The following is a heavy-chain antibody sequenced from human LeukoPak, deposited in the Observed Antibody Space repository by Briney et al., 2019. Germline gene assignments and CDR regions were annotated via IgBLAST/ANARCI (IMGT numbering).Heavy chain of an antibody. CDR3: AKGGKWDVTPFDY. V-gene: IGHV3-23*01. J-gene: IGHJ4*02. Sequence: GGSLRLSCAASGFTFSNYAMMWVRQAPGKGLEWVSGISSSGGSTYYADSVTGRFTISGDNSKNTLFLQMNSLRAEDTAVYYCAKGGKWDVTPFDYWGQGTLVTVSS. CDR1: GFTFSNYA. CDR2: ISSSGGST. D-gene: IGHD1-26*01.